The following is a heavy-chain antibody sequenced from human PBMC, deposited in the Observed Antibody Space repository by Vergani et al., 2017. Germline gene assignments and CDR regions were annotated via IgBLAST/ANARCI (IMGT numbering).Heavy chain of an antibody. D-gene: IGHD4-17*01. Sequence: QVQLVQSGAEVKKPGASVKVSCKASGYTFTSYYMHWVRQAPGQGLEWMGIINPSGGSTSYAQKFQGRVTMTRDTSTSTVYMELSSLRSEDTAVYYCASDQKGYGDYANDAFDIWGQGTMVTVSS. J-gene: IGHJ3*02. CDR1: GYTFTSYY. CDR2: INPSGGST. V-gene: IGHV1-46*03. CDR3: ASDQKGYGDYANDAFDI.